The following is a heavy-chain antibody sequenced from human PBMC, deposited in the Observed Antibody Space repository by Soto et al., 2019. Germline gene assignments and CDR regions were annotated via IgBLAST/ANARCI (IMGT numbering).Heavy chain of an antibody. CDR3: ARKGTLWLVRFGRRFDP. D-gene: IGHD6-19*01. J-gene: IGHJ5*02. V-gene: IGHV4-34*01. Sequence: QVQLQQWGAGLLKPSETLSLTCAVYGGSFSGYYWSWIRQPPGKGLEWIGEINHSGSTNYNPSLKSRVTISVDTSKNQFSLKLSSVTAADTAVYYCARKGTLWLVRFGRRFDPWGQGTLVTVSS. CDR1: GGSFSGYY. CDR2: INHSGST.